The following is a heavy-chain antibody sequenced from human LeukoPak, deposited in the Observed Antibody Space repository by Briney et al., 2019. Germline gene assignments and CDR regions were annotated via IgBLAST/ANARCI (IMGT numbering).Heavy chain of an antibody. D-gene: IGHD5-18*01. CDR2: ISAYNGNT. J-gene: IGHJ6*02. CDR3: ARSSTPNKYSYGYLLWSPRYYYGMDV. CDR1: GYTFTSYG. Sequence: GASVKVSCKASGYTFTSYGISWVRQAPGQGLEWMGWISAYNGNTNYAQKLQGRVTMTTDTSTSTAYMELRSLRSDDTAVYYCARSSTPNKYSYGYLLWSPRYYYGMDVWGQGTTVTVSS. V-gene: IGHV1-18*01.